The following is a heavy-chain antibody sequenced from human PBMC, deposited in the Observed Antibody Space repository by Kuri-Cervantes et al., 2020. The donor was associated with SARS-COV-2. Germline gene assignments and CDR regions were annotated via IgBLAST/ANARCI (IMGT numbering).Heavy chain of an antibody. CDR3: ARVNWDVPFTTLDY. D-gene: IGHD1-1*01. Sequence: GGSLRLSCKASGYTFSNYGFSWVRQAPGQGLEWMGWVSSYTGDTDYARKFLGRITMTADKSTTTADLELRSLRSDDTAVYYCARVNWDVPFTTLDYWGQGTRVTVSS. CDR1: GYTFSNYG. J-gene: IGHJ4*02. CDR2: VSSYTGDT. V-gene: IGHV1-18*04.